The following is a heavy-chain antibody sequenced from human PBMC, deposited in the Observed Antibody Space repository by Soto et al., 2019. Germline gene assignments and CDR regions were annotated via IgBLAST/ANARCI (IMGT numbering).Heavy chain of an antibody. J-gene: IGHJ5*02. CDR1: GYTFTSYG. Sequence: GASVKVSCKASGYTFTSYGISWVRQAPGQGLEWMGWISAYNGNTNYAQKLQGRVTMTPDTSTRTAYMELRSLRSDDTAVYYCARAAYDDVWSGPQNWFDHWGQGTLVTVSS. D-gene: IGHD3-3*01. CDR2: ISAYNGNT. V-gene: IGHV1-18*01. CDR3: ARAAYDDVWSGPQNWFDH.